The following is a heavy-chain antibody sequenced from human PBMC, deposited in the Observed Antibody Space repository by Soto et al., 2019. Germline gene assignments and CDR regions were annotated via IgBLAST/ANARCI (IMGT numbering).Heavy chain of an antibody. V-gene: IGHV4-34*01. J-gene: IGHJ4*02. CDR2: INENGST. Sequence: QVQLQQWGAGLVKPSETLSLSCAVYGQSFSGHSWAWIRQPPGKGLEWIGEINENGSTYYNPSLKSRVTISTDTSKNQFSLKLSSVSAADTAAYFCARGSGIVALPGELEEVKYDYGGQGPLVNVSS. CDR1: GQSFSGHS. CDR3: ARGSGIVALPGELEEVKYDY. D-gene: IGHD1-1*01.